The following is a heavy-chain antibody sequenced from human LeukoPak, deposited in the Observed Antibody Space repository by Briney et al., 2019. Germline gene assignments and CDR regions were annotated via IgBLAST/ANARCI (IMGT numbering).Heavy chain of an antibody. CDR2: IIPILGIA. V-gene: IGHV1-69*04. J-gene: IGHJ4*02. Sequence: GSSVKVSCKASGGTFSSYAISWVRQAPGQGLEWMGRIIPILGIANYAQKFQGRVTITADKSTSTAYMELSSLRSEDTAVYYCARAPGDSSGYYYGIDNWGQGTLVTVSS. CDR1: GGTFSSYA. CDR3: ARAPGDSSGYYYGIDN. D-gene: IGHD3-22*01.